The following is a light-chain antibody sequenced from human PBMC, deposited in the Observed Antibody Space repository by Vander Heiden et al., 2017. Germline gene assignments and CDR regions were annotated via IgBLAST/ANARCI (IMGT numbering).Light chain of an antibody. V-gene: IGLV3-27*01. CDR3: YSAADYNLV. J-gene: IGLJ2*01. CDR1: VLAKKY. Sequence: SYDLTQPSSVSVSPGQTARITCSGDVLAKKYARWFQQKPGQAPVLVIYKDTERPSGIPERFSGSSSGTTVTLTISGAQVEDEADYYCYSAADYNLVFGGGTKLTVL. CDR2: KDT.